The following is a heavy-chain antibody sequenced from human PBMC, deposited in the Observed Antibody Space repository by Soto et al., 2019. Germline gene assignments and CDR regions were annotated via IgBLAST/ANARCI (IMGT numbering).Heavy chain of an antibody. V-gene: IGHV3-30*18. CDR3: AKDTFIGGLDH. CDR2: ISYDGSEK. Sequence: QVQLVESGGGVVQSGRSLRLSCAASGFTFSSYGMHWVRQAPGMGLEWVAVISYDGSEKYYADSVKGRFTISRDSSKNTLYLQMNSLRPEDAAVYYCAKDTFIGGLDHWGQGTLVTVSS. D-gene: IGHD3-3*01. J-gene: IGHJ4*02. CDR1: GFTFSSYG.